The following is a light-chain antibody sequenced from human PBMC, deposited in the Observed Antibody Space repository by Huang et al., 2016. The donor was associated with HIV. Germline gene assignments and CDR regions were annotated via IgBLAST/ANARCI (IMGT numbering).Light chain of an antibody. CDR1: QSVSSY. Sequence: EIVLTQSPATLSLSPGERATLSCRASQSVSSYLACYQQKPGQAPRLLLYNTANRATGIPARFSGGGSGTDFTLTISSLEPEDFAVYYCQQRSNWPITFGQGTRLEI. CDR3: QQRSNWPIT. CDR2: NTA. V-gene: IGKV3-11*01. J-gene: IGKJ5*01.